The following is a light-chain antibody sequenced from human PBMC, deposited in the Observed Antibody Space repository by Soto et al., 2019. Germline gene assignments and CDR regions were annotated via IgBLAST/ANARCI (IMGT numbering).Light chain of an antibody. CDR3: QQYGSSPMIT. CDR2: GAS. CDR1: QHVTNNY. Sequence: EVVLTQSPGTLSLSPGERAALSCSASQHVTNNYLAGYQQKPGQAPRLLISGASNRAIGIPDRFTGSGSGPDFTLTISRLEPEDFAVYFCQQYGSSPMITFGHGTRLESK. V-gene: IGKV3-20*01. J-gene: IGKJ5*01.